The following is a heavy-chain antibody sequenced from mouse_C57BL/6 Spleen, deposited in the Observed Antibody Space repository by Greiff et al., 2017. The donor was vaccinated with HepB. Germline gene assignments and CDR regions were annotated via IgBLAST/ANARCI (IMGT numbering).Heavy chain of an antibody. Sequence: QVQLQQPGAELVMPGASVKLSCKASGYTFTSYWMHWVKQRPGQGLEWIGENDPSDSYTNYNQKFKGKSTLTVDKSSSTAYMQLSSLTSEDSAVYYCARKPPLYYGSSYGYFDVWGTGTTVTVSS. CDR3: ARKPPLYYGSSYGYFDV. CDR1: GYTFTSYW. CDR2: NDPSDSYT. J-gene: IGHJ1*03. V-gene: IGHV1-69*01. D-gene: IGHD1-1*01.